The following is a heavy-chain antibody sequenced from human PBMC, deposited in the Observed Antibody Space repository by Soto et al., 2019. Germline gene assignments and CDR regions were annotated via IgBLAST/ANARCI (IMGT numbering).Heavy chain of an antibody. CDR2: IYWDDDK. V-gene: IGHV2-5*02. Sequence: SCPTLVNPTHTLTLTCTFSVFSLITIGFGLGLIRQPPVKALEWLALIYWDDDKRYSPSLKSRLTITKDTSKNQVVLTMTNMDPVDTATYYCAHSLIGYYYDSSGSNWFDPWGQGTLVTVS. CDR1: VFSLITIGFG. J-gene: IGHJ5*02. D-gene: IGHD3-22*01. CDR3: AHSLIGYYYDSSGSNWFDP.